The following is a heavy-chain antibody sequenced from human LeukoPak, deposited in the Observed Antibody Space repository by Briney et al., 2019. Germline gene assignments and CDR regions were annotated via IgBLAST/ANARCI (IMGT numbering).Heavy chain of an antibody. CDR2: IYYSGST. Sequence: SQTLSLTCTVSGGSISSGDYYWSWIRQPPGKGLEWIGYIYYSGSTYYNPSLKSRVTISVDTSKKQFSLKLSSVTAADTAVYYCARHITMVRGVIIGDDAFDIWGQGTMVTVSS. CDR1: GGSISSGDYY. CDR3: ARHITMVRGVIIGDDAFDI. D-gene: IGHD3-10*01. J-gene: IGHJ3*02. V-gene: IGHV4-30-4*08.